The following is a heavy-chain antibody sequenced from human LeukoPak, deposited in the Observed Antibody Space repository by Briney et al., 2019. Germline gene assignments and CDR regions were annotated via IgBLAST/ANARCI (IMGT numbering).Heavy chain of an antibody. V-gene: IGHV3-64D*06. CDR3: VKGYYDSSGYEHFDY. J-gene: IGHJ4*02. CDR1: GFTFSSYA. D-gene: IGHD3-22*01. Sequence: GGSLRLSCSASGFTFSSYAMHWVRQAPGKGLEYVSAISSNGGSTYYADSVKGRFTISRGNSKNTLYLQMSSLRAEDTAVYYCVKGYYDSSGYEHFDYWGQGTLVTVSS. CDR2: ISSNGGST.